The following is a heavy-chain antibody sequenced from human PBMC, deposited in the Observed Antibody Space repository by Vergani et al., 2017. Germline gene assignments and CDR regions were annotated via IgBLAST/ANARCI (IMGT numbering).Heavy chain of an antibody. CDR2: IYYSGSN. V-gene: IGHV4-39*01. J-gene: IGHJ3*02. CDR1: GGSISSSSYY. Sequence: QLQLQESGPGLVKPSETLSLTCTVSGGSISSSSYYWGWIRQPPGKGVEWIGSIYYSGSNYYNPSLKRRVTISVDTSKNQFSRKLSSVTAADTAVDYWARHLAYYDDISGYYFGAFDIWGQGTMVTVSS. CDR3: ARHLAYYDDISGYYFGAFDI. D-gene: IGHD3-22*01.